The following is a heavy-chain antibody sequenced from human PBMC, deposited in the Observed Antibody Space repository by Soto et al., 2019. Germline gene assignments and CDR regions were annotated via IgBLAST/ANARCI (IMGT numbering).Heavy chain of an antibody. V-gene: IGHV1-69*13. J-gene: IGHJ4*02. CDR1: GGTFSSYA. D-gene: IGHD3-22*01. Sequence: SVKVSCKASGGTFSSYAISWVRQAPGQGLEWMGGIIPIFGTANYAQKFQGRVTITADESTSTAYMELSSLRSEDTAVYYCASSYYYDSSGYYYVLFYWGQGTLVTVSS. CDR2: IIPIFGTA. CDR3: ASSYYYDSSGYYYVLFY.